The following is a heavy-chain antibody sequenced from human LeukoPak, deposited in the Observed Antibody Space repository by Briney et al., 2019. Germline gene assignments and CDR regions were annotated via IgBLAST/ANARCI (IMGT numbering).Heavy chain of an antibody. J-gene: IGHJ6*02. CDR3: AREGVPTSYYYGMDV. V-gene: IGHV1-46*01. Sequence: ASVKVSCTASGYTFTSYYMHWVRQAPGHGLEWMGIINPSGGSTSYAQKFQGRVTMTRDTSTSTVYMELSSLRSEDTAVYYCAREGVPTSYYYGMDVWGQGTTVTVSS. CDR1: GYTFTSYY. CDR2: INPSGGST. D-gene: IGHD3-10*01.